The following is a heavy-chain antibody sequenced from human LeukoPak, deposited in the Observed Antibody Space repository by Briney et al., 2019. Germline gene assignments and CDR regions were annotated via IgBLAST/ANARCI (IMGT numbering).Heavy chain of an antibody. Sequence: SGTLSLTCGVSGGSISSNNWWSWVRQPPGKGLEWIGEISHSGTTNYNPSLKSRVTISVDKSKNQFSLKLSSVTAADTAVYYCARPRESSNAFDIWGQGTMVTVSS. CDR2: ISHSGTT. V-gene: IGHV4-4*02. CDR1: GGSISSNNW. D-gene: IGHD3-10*01. J-gene: IGHJ3*02. CDR3: ARPRESSNAFDI.